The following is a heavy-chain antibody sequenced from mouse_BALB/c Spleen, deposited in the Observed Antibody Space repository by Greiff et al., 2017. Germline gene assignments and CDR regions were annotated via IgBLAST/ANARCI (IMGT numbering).Heavy chain of an antibody. D-gene: IGHD1-1*01. CDR3: ARRAVITTVGYYFDY. CDR1: GYTFTSYW. Sequence: VQLQQSGAELVKPGASVKLSCKTSGYTFTSYWIQWVKQRPGQGLGWIGEIFPGTGTTYYNEKFKGKATLTIDTSSSTAYMQLSSLTSEDSAVYFCARRAVITTVGYYFDYWGQGTTLTVSS. J-gene: IGHJ2*01. V-gene: IGHV1S132*01. CDR2: IFPGTGTT.